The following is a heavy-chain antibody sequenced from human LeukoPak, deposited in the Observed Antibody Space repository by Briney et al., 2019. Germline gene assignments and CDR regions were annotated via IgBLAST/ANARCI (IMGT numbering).Heavy chain of an antibody. D-gene: IGHD6-13*01. CDR2: IYYSGST. V-gene: IGHV4-39*01. CDR1: GGSISSSDYY. CDR3: ARRLRGIAAAGTFDY. Sequence: PSETLSLTCTVSGGSISSSDYYWGWIRQPPGKGLEWIGTIYYSGSTYYNPSLKSRVTMSVDTSENQFSLKLSSVTAADTAVYYCARRLRGIAAAGTFDYWGQGTLVTVSS. J-gene: IGHJ4*02.